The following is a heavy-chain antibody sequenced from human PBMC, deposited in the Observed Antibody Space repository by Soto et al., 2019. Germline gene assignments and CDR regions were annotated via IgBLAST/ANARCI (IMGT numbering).Heavy chain of an antibody. V-gene: IGHV3-33*01. CDR3: ARVTGYDKVDAFDI. J-gene: IGHJ3*02. D-gene: IGHD5-12*01. CDR1: GFTFSSYG. CDR2: IWYDGSNK. Sequence: QVQLVESGGGVVQPGRSLRLSCAASGFTFSSYGMHWVRQAPGKGLEWVAVIWYDGSNKYYADSVKGRFTISRDNSKNTRYLQMNSLRAEDTAVYYCARVTGYDKVDAFDIWGQGTMVTVSS.